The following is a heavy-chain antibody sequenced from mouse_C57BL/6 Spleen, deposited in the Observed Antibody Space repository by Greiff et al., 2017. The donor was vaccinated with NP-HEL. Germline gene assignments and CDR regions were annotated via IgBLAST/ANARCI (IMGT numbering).Heavy chain of an antibody. J-gene: IGHJ3*01. V-gene: IGHV5-17*01. Sequence: EVKLMESGGGLVKPGGSLKLSCAASGFTFSDYGMHWVRQAPEKGLEWVAYISSGSSTIYYADTVKGRFTISRDNAKNTLFLQMTSLRSEDAAMYYCARPDYSNPFAYWGQGTLVTVSA. CDR3: ARPDYSNPFAY. D-gene: IGHD2-5*01. CDR2: ISSGSSTI. CDR1: GFTFSDYG.